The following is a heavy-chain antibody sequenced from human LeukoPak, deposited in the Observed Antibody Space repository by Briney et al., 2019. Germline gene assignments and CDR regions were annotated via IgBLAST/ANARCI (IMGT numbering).Heavy chain of an antibody. CDR1: GYTFTGYY. J-gene: IGHJ6*03. Sequence: ASVKVSCKASGYTFTGYYMHWVRQAPGQGLEWMGWINPNSGGTNYAQKFQGRVTMTRDTSISTAYMELSRLRSDDTAVYYCARVRWGSDYMDVWGKGTTVTVSS. D-gene: IGHD2-8*02. CDR2: INPNSGGT. V-gene: IGHV1-2*02. CDR3: ARVRWGSDYMDV.